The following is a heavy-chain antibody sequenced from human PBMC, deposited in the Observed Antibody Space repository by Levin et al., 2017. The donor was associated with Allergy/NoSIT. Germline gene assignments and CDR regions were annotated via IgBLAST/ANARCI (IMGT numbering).Heavy chain of an antibody. D-gene: IGHD4-17*01. CDR3: ARDMDGATDY. Sequence: GGSLRLSCAASGFTFSDYYMSWMRQAPGKGLEWVSYISSGGSSIYYADSVKGRFTISRDNTKNSLYLQMNSLRAEDTAVYYCARDMDGATDYWGQGTLVTVSS. J-gene: IGHJ4*02. V-gene: IGHV3-11*01. CDR1: GFTFSDYY. CDR2: ISSGGSSI.